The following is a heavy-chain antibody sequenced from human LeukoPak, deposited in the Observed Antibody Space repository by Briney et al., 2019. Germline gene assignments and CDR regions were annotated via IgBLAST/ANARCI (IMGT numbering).Heavy chain of an antibody. CDR1: GFTFSSYG. V-gene: IGHV3-7*01. CDR2: IKQDGSET. Sequence: GGSLRLSCAASGFTFSSYGMHWVRQAPGKGLEWVANIKQDGSETYYVDSVKGRFTISRDNAKNSLYLQMNSLRVEDTAVYYCGREWAVDFWGQGTLVTVSS. CDR3: GREWAVDF. J-gene: IGHJ4*02.